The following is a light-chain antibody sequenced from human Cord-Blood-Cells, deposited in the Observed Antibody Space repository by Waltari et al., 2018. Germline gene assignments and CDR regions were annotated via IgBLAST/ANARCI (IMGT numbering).Light chain of an antibody. J-gene: IGLJ1*01. CDR1: SSDVVGYHY. V-gene: IGLV2-8*01. Sequence: QSALTQPPSASGSPGPPVPIPCTGTSSDVVGYHYVSWYQQHPGKAPKLMIYEVSKRPSGVPDRFSGSKSGNTASLTISGLQAEDEADYYCSSYAGSNNVFGTGTKVTVL. CDR2: EVS. CDR3: SSYAGSNNV.